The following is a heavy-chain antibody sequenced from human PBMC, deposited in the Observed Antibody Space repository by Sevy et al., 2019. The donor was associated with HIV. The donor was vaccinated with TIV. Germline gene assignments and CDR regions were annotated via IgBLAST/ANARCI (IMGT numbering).Heavy chain of an antibody. CDR3: TRGRYTYVTFDY. Sequence: GGSLRLSCTASGFAFGDYAMNWFRQAPGKGLEWVGFIRTKAYGGTTEYAASVKGRFTISRDDSKSIAYLQMNSLKTEDTAVYYCTRGRYTYVTFDYWGQGTLVTVSS. D-gene: IGHD3-10*02. CDR2: IRTKAYGGTT. J-gene: IGHJ4*02. V-gene: IGHV3-49*03. CDR1: GFAFGDYA.